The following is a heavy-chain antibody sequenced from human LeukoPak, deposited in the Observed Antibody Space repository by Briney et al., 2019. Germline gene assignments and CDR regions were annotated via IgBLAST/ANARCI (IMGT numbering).Heavy chain of an antibody. D-gene: IGHD3-22*01. CDR3: ARYYYDSSGYYGDDAFDI. CDR1: GYTFTSYD. Sequence: GTSVKVSCKASGYTFTSYDINWVRQAIGQGLEWMGWMNPNSGNTGYAQKFQGRVTMTRNTSIGTAYMELSSLRSEDTAVYYCARYYYDSSGYYGDDAFDIWGQGTMVTVSS. J-gene: IGHJ3*02. CDR2: MNPNSGNT. V-gene: IGHV1-8*01.